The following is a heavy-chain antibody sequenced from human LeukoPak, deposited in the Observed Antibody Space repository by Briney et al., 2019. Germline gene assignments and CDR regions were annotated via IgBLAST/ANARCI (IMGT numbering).Heavy chain of an antibody. D-gene: IGHD2-8*01. CDR1: GFTFTSSS. V-gene: IGHV3-30*04. CDR2: ISYDIYSK. CDR3: ARDAWSVRSYFDY. Sequence: PGGSLRLSCAASGFTFTSSSMHWVRQAPGKGLEWVAVISYDIYSKYYADSVRGRFTISRDNSENTLYLQMNSLRGEDTAVYYCARDAWSVRSYFDYWGQGTLVTVSS. J-gene: IGHJ4*02.